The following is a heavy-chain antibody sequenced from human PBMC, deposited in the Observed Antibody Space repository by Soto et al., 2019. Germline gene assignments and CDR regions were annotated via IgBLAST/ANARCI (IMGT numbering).Heavy chain of an antibody. V-gene: IGHV3-23*01. J-gene: IGHJ6*02. Sequence: EVQLLESGGGLVQPGGSLRLSCAASGFTFSSYVMSWVRQAPGKGLEWVSAISGSGGSTYYADSVKGRFTISRDNSKNTLYLQMNSLRAEDTAVYYCAKEDTYFDWLPGYYYYGMDVWGQGTTVTVSS. D-gene: IGHD3-9*01. CDR3: AKEDTYFDWLPGYYYYGMDV. CDR2: ISGSGGST. CDR1: GFTFSSYV.